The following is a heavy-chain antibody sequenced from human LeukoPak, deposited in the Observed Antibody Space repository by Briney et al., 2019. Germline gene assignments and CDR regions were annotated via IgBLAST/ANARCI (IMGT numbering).Heavy chain of an antibody. D-gene: IGHD1-26*01. V-gene: IGHV3-21*01. CDR1: GFTFGTYT. Sequence: GGSLRLSCAASGFTFGTYTMNWVRQAPGKGLEWVSSISSSSYIYYGDSVKGRFTISRDNAENSLYLQMNSLRAEDTAVYYCARQISGSFDSWGQGVLVTVSS. CDR3: ARQISGSFDS. J-gene: IGHJ5*01. CDR2: ISSSSYI.